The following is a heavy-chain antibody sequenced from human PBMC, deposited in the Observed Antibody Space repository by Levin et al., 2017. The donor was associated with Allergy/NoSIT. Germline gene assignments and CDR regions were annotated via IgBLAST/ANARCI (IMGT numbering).Heavy chain of an antibody. CDR3: ARVESKFAYYYYYGMDV. CDR1: GFTFSSYE. CDR2: ISTSGSTI. J-gene: IGHJ6*02. D-gene: IGHD3-16*01. Sequence: GESLKISCAASGFTFSSYEINWVRQAPGKGLEWVSYISTSGSTIYYADSVKGRFTISRDNAKKSLYLQMNSLRAEDTAVYYCARVESKFAYYYYYGMDVWGQGTTVTVSS. V-gene: IGHV3-48*03.